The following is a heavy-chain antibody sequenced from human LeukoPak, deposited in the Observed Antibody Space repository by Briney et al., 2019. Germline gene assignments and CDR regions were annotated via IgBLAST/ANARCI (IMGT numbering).Heavy chain of an antibody. D-gene: IGHD4-11*01. CDR1: GFTFSSYW. J-gene: IGHJ3*01. Sequence: GGSLRLSCAVSGFTFSSYWMSWVRQAPGKGLEWVANIRQDGGAKYYVDSVKGRFTISRDNARNSLYLQMNSLRAEDTAMYYCVKDDYCSIPGCVIDALVVWGQGTVVTVSS. CDR2: IRQDGGAK. V-gene: IGHV3-7*03. CDR3: VKDDYCSIPGCVIDALVV.